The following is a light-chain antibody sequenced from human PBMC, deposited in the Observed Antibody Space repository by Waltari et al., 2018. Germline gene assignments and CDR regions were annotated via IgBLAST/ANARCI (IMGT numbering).Light chain of an antibody. CDR1: QDISNW. Sequence: DIQMTQSPSSVSASVGDRVTITCRASQDISNWLAWYQQKPGKAPKLLMYAASNLQGGVPSRFSGSGYGTDFTLTISSLQPEDAATYYCQNYNSAPFTFGPGTRVDIK. J-gene: IGKJ3*01. CDR3: QNYNSAPFT. V-gene: IGKV1-12*01. CDR2: AAS.